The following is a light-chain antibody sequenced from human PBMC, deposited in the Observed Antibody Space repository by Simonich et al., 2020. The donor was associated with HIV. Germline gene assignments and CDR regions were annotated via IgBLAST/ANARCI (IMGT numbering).Light chain of an antibody. Sequence: SYVLTQPPSVSVAPGKTARVTCRGNNIGSKSVHWYPQKPGQAPVLVVYDDSDRPSGIPERISGSNSGNTATLTISRVEAGDEADYYCQVWDTNTAHLVFGGGTKLTVL. CDR1: NIGSKS. CDR3: QVWDTNTAHLV. J-gene: IGLJ2*01. V-gene: IGLV3-21*03. CDR2: DDS.